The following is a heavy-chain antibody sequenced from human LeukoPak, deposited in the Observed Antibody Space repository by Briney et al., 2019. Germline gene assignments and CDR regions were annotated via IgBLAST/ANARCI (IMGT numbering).Heavy chain of an antibody. Sequence: PSETLSLTCTVSGGSISSYYWSWIRQPAGKGLEWIGRIYTSGSTNYNPSLKSRVTMSVDTSKNQFSLKLSSVTAADTAVYYCARCLSVFAAAGGCWAFDIWGLGTMVTVSS. V-gene: IGHV4-4*07. CDR1: GGSISSYY. CDR2: IYTSGST. CDR3: ARCLSVFAAAGGCWAFDI. J-gene: IGHJ3*02. D-gene: IGHD6-13*01.